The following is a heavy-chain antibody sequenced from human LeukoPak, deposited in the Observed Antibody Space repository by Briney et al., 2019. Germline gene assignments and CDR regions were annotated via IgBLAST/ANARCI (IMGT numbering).Heavy chain of an antibody. CDR2: IIPNSGGT. CDR3: ARGVLLQGRGAFDI. V-gene: IGHV1-2*02. Sequence: ASVKVSCKASGYTFTVYYIHWLRQAPGRGLEWMGWIIPNSGGTNYAQKFQDRVTMTRDTAISTAYMELSSLTYDDTAVYYCARGVLLQGRGAFDIWGQGAMVTVSS. D-gene: IGHD2-15*01. CDR1: GYTFTVYY. J-gene: IGHJ3*02.